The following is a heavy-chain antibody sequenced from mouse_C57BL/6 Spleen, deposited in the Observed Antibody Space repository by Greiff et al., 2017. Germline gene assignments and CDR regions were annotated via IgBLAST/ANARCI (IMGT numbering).Heavy chain of an antibody. D-gene: IGHD4-1*01. Sequence: EVKLMESGGGLVQPGGSMKLSCVASGFTFSNYWMNWVRQSPEKGLEWVAQIRLKSDNYATHYAESVKGRFTISRDDSKSSVYLQMNNLRAEDTGIYYCTGFNWDPSFDYWGQGTTLTVSS. J-gene: IGHJ2*01. CDR1: GFTFSNYW. CDR2: IRLKSDNYAT. V-gene: IGHV6-3*01. CDR3: TGFNWDPSFDY.